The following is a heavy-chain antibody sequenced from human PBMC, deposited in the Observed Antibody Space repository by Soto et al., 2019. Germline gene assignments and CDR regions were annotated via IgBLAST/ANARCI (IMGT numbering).Heavy chain of an antibody. CDR2: ISSSSSYI. CDR1: GFTFSSYS. J-gene: IGHJ6*02. D-gene: IGHD6-25*01. Sequence: GGSLRLSCAASGFTFSSYSMNWVRQAPGKGLEWVSSISSSSSYIYYADSVKGRFTISRDNAKNSLYLQMNSLRAEDTAVYYCARMGSQRYYYYGMDVWGQGTTVTVS. V-gene: IGHV3-21*01. CDR3: ARMGSQRYYYYGMDV.